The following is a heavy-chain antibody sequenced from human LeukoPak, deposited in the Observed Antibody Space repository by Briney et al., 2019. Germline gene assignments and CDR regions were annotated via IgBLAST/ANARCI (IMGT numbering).Heavy chain of an antibody. J-gene: IGHJ4*02. Sequence: QAGGSLRLSCVVSGFTLSNYGMHWVRQAPGKGLEWVAVIVYDGSDKYYADSVRGRFTISRDNSKNTLYLQMNSLRAEDTAVYYCAKDPGSYFPGDYWGQGTLVTVSS. CDR1: GFTLSNYG. V-gene: IGHV3-30*02. D-gene: IGHD1-26*01. CDR2: IVYDGSDK. CDR3: AKDPGSYFPGDY.